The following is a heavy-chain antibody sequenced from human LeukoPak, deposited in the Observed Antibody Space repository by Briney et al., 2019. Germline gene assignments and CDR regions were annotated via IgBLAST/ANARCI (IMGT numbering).Heavy chain of an antibody. V-gene: IGHV3-23*01. D-gene: IGHD5/OR15-5a*01. CDR2: ISGNGGNT. Sequence: GGSLRLSCAASGFTFSSYAMSWVRQAPGKGLEWVAAISGNGGNTYYADSVKGRFTISRDNSKNTLYLQMNSLRAEDTAVYYCAKRPVRGVYAAVIDYWGQGTLVTVSS. CDR3: AKRPVRGVYAAVIDY. J-gene: IGHJ4*02. CDR1: GFTFSSYA.